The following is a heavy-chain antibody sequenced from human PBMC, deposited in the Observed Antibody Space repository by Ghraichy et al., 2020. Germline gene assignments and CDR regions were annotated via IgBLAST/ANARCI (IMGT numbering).Heavy chain of an antibody. CDR2: ISYDAGNI. Sequence: LSLTCAASGFIFNQYVMHWVRQAPGKGLEWVAAISYDAGNIYYGESVKGRFTISRDNSKNTVDLQMNRLGAEDTAVYYCAKVRGRYSSIWLGEAFDVWGQGTTVTVS. CDR3: AKVRGRYSSIWLGEAFDV. CDR1: GFIFNQYV. D-gene: IGHD6-13*01. V-gene: IGHV3-30*18. J-gene: IGHJ3*01.